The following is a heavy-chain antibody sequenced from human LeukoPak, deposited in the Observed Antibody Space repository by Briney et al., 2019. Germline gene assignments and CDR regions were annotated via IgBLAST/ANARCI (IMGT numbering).Heavy chain of an antibody. CDR2: ISGSGGST. V-gene: IGHV3-23*01. CDR3: AKSYELSQYSSGWYSFDC. CDR1: GFSFSSYA. D-gene: IGHD6-19*01. J-gene: IGHJ4*02. Sequence: GGSLRLSCAASGFSFSSYAMSWVRQLAGRGLEWVSGISGSGGSTHYADSVKGRFTVSRDNSENMVFLQMDSLRAEDTAAYYCAKSYELSQYSSGWYSFDCWGQGTLVTVSS.